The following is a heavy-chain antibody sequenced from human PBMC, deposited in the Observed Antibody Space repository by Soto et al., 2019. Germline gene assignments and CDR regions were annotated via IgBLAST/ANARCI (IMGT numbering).Heavy chain of an antibody. CDR1: GGSISSSSYY. CDR2: IYYSGST. J-gene: IGHJ5*02. CDR3: ASPKIAFYNWFDP. D-gene: IGHD3-3*02. V-gene: IGHV4-39*01. Sequence: QLQLQESGPGLVRPSETLSLTCTVSGGSISSSSYYWGWIRQPPGKGLEWIGSIYYSGSTYYKPSSTGRVPTSVETSKTQFSLKLSSLTAADTAVYYCASPKIAFYNWFDPWGQGTLVTVSS.